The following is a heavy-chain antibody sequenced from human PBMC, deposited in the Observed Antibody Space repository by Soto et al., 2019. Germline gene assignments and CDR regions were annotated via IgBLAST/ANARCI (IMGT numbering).Heavy chain of an antibody. Sequence: EVQLVESGGGLVQPGGSLRLSCAASGFTFSSYWMSWVRQAPGKGLEWVANIKQDGSEKYYVDSVKGRFTISRDNAKNSLYLQMNSLRAEDTAVYYCARDRSRRYCSGGSCFGPDDYWGQGTLVTVSS. CDR1: GFTFSSYW. V-gene: IGHV3-7*01. D-gene: IGHD2-15*01. J-gene: IGHJ4*02. CDR3: ARDRSRRYCSGGSCFGPDDY. CDR2: IKQDGSEK.